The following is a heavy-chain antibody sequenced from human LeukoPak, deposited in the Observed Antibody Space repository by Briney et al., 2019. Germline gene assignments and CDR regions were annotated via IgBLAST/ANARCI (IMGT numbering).Heavy chain of an antibody. D-gene: IGHD6-6*01. CDR1: GGSISSYY. CDR2: IYYSGST. V-gene: IGHV4-59*08. J-gene: IGHJ4*02. Sequence: SETLSLTCTVSGGSISSYYWSWIRQPPGKGLEWIGYIYYSGSTNYNPSLKSRVTISVDTSKNQFSLKLSSVTAADTAVYYCARHRPPRGFDYWGQGTLVTVSS. CDR3: ARHRPPRGFDY.